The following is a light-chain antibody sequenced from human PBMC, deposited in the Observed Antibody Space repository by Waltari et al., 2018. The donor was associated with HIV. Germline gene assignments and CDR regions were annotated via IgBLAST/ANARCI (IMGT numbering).Light chain of an antibody. V-gene: IGLV1-47*01. CDR3: ATWDDSLSVVV. Sequence: QSVLTQPPSASGTPGQRVTISCSGSSSNIGSNYVYWYQQLPGTAPKLLIYRNNRRPSVVPDRFSGSKSGTSASLAISGLRSEDEADYYCATWDDSLSVVVFGGGTKLTVL. J-gene: IGLJ2*01. CDR2: RNN. CDR1: SSNIGSNY.